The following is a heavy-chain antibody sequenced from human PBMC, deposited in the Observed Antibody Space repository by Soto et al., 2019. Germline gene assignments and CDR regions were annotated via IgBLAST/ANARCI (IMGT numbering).Heavy chain of an antibody. V-gene: IGHV3-9*01. CDR2: ISWSSGSI. Sequence: GGSLRLSCAASGFTFDDYAMHWVRQAPGRGLEWVSSISWSSGSIAYADSVKGRFTISRDNAKNSLYLQMNSLRAEDTALYYCTKGLYYDFPDAFDIWGQGTMVTVSS. D-gene: IGHD3-3*01. J-gene: IGHJ3*02. CDR3: TKGLYYDFPDAFDI. CDR1: GFTFDDYA.